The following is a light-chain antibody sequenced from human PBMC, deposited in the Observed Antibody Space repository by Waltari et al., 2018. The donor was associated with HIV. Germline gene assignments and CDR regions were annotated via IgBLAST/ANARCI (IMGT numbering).Light chain of an antibody. Sequence: QSALTQPASVSGSPGQSITISCTGTSSDVGSYNLVSWYQQHPGKAPKLMIYEVTKRPSGLSNRFSGSNSGNTATLTISRVEAGDEADYYCQVWDSSSDHTRVFGGGTKLTVL. V-gene: IGLV2-14*02. J-gene: IGLJ2*01. CDR1: SSDVGSYNL. CDR3: QVWDSSSDHTRV. CDR2: EVT.